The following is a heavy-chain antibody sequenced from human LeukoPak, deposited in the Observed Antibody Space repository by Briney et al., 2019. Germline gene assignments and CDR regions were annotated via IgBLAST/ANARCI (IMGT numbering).Heavy chain of an antibody. CDR2: VSYDETNK. Sequence: PGGSLRLSCAASASTFSNDAIHWVRQAPGKGLEWVAVVSYDETNKYYADSVKGRFTISRDNSKSTVYLQMSSLRAEDTAMYYCARAFGCSGTSCHARWGYYYYAMDVWGQGTTVTVSS. CDR1: ASTFSNDA. J-gene: IGHJ6*02. CDR3: ARAFGCSGTSCHARWGYYYYAMDV. V-gene: IGHV3-30-3*01. D-gene: IGHD2-2*01.